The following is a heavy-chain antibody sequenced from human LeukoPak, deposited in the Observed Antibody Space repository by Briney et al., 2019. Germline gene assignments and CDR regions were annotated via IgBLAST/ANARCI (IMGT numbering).Heavy chain of an antibody. D-gene: IGHD6-13*01. CDR1: GGSFSGYY. V-gene: IGHV4-34*01. CDR2: INHSGST. J-gene: IGHJ4*02. Sequence: SETLSLTCAVYGGSFSGYYWSWIRQPPGKGLEWIGEINHSGSTNYNPSLKSRVTISVDTSKNQFSLKLSSVTAADTAVYYCARLSPSSSWYVALDYWGQGTLVTVSS. CDR3: ARLSPSSSWYVALDY.